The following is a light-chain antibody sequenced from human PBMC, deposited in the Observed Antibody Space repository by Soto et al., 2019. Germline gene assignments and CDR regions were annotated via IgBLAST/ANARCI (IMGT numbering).Light chain of an antibody. V-gene: IGKV1-5*03. CDR3: QQYNSYSPT. Sequence: DYQVTQSPSTLSASVGDRVTTTCRASQNIYTWLAWYQQKPGIAPKLLIHKASTLESGVPSRFSGSGFGTEFTLTISGLQPGDSATYYCQQYNSYSPTFGQGTKVDIK. CDR2: KAS. CDR1: QNIYTW. J-gene: IGKJ1*01.